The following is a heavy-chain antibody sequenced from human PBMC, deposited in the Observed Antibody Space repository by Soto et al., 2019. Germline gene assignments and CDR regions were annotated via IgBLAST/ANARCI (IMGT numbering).Heavy chain of an antibody. CDR1: GFTFTNYG. Sequence: VQLVESGGGLVKPGGSLRLSCTASGFTFTNYGMTWVRQAPGKGLEWVSSISRASDYIYYADSVNGRFTISRDNAKNSLYLQMNRLRAEETAVYFCVPSRITLIRGRIINHPYNWFDPWGQGTLVTVSS. J-gene: IGHJ5*02. D-gene: IGHD3-10*01. V-gene: IGHV3-21*01. CDR2: ISRASDYI. CDR3: VPSRITLIRGRIINHPYNWFDP.